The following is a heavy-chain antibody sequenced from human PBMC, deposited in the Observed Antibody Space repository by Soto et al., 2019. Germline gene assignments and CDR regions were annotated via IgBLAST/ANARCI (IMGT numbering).Heavy chain of an antibody. CDR1: GGSISSGGYY. CDR2: IYYSGST. CDR3: AIRARNNWFDP. J-gene: IGHJ5*02. V-gene: IGHV4-31*03. Sequence: QVQLQESGPGLVKPSQTLSLTCTVSGGSISSGGYYWSWIRQHPGKGLEWIGYIYYSGSTYYNPSLKRRVTLSVDTSKNQFSLKLSSVTAADTAVYYCAIRARNNWFDPWGQGTLVTVSS.